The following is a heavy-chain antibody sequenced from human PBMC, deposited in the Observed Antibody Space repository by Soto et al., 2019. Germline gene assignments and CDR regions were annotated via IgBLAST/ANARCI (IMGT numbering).Heavy chain of an antibody. V-gene: IGHV4-31*03. Sequence: PSETLSLTCTVSGGSISSGGYYWSWIRQHPGKGLEWIGYIYYSGSTYYNPSLKSRVTISVDTSKNQFSLKLSSVTAADTAVYYCARDGGRYYYYGMDVWGQGTTVTVSS. CDR1: GGSISSGGYY. J-gene: IGHJ6*02. CDR2: IYYSGST. CDR3: ARDGGRYYYYGMDV.